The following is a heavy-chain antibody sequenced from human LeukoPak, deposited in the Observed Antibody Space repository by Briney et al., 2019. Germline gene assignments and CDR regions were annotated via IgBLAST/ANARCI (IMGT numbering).Heavy chain of an antibody. J-gene: IGHJ4*02. V-gene: IGHV3-30*02. D-gene: IGHD3-10*01. Sequence: GGSLRLSCAASEFTFSSYNMNWVRQAPGQGLQWVTFIGYEGRNKYYADSVKGRFTISRDNSKNTMYLQMNSLRAEDTAVYYCAKDDAYDYADYWGQGTLVTVSS. CDR3: AKDDAYDYADY. CDR2: IGYEGRNK. CDR1: EFTFSSYN.